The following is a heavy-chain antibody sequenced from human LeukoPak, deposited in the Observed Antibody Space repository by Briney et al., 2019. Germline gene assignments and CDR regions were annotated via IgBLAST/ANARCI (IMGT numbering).Heavy chain of an antibody. CDR1: GGSISSYY. D-gene: IGHD1-1*01. CDR2: IYYSGST. Sequence: PSETLSLTCTVSGGSISSYYWSWIRQPPGKGLEWIGDIYYSGSTNYNPSLKSRVTISVDTSKNQFSLLLSSVTAADTAVYYCARAGTWFDPWGQGTLVTVSS. V-gene: IGHV4-59*01. J-gene: IGHJ5*02. CDR3: ARAGTWFDP.